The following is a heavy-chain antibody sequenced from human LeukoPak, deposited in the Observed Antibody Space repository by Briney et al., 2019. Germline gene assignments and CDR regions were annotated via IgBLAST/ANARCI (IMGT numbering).Heavy chain of an antibody. J-gene: IGHJ4*02. CDR3: AKLKSGIAAAGNDY. Sequence: GGSLRLSCAASGFTFSSYAMSWVRQAPGKGLKWVSPISGSGGSTYYADSVKGRFTISRDNSKNTLYLQMNSLRAEDTAVYYCAKLKSGIAAAGNDYWGQGTLVTVSS. D-gene: IGHD6-13*01. CDR1: GFTFSSYA. CDR2: ISGSGGST. V-gene: IGHV3-23*01.